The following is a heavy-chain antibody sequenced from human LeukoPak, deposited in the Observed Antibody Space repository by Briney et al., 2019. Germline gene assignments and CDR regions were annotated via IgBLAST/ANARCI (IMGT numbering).Heavy chain of an antibody. CDR3: ATEADGGPDY. CDR2: IKSKTDGGTT. D-gene: IGHD4-23*01. Sequence: GGSLRLSCAASGFTFSNAWMSWVRQAPGKGLEWVGRIKSKTDGGTTDYAAPVKGRFTISRDDSKNTLYLLMNSLKTDDTAVYYCATEADGGPDYWGQGTLVTVSS. J-gene: IGHJ4*02. CDR1: GFTFSNAW. V-gene: IGHV3-15*01.